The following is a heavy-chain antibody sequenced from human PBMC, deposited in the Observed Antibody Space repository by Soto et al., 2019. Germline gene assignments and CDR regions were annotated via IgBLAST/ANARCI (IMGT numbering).Heavy chain of an antibody. CDR2: INAGNGNT. V-gene: IGHV1-3*01. CDR1: GYTFTSYA. CDR3: ARDPTIFGVVYYFDY. Sequence: ASVKVSCKASGYTFTSYAMRWVRQAPGQRLEWMGWINAGNGNTKYSQKFQGRVTITRDTSASTAYMELSSLRSEDTAVYYCARDPTIFGVVYYFDYWGQGTLVTVSS. J-gene: IGHJ4*02. D-gene: IGHD3-3*01.